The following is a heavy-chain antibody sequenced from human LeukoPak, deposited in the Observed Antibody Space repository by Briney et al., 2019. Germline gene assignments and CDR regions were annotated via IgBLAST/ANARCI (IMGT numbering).Heavy chain of an antibody. J-gene: IGHJ4*02. D-gene: IGHD3-3*01. V-gene: IGHV3-30*04. CDR1: GFTFSSYA. CDR3: AREGTYYDFWSGYLPL. CDR2: ISYDGSNK. Sequence: GGSLRLSCAASGFTFSSYAMHWVRQAPGKGREGVAVISYDGSNKYYADSVKGRFTISRDNSKNTLYLQMNSLRAEDTAVYYCAREGTYYDFWSGYLPLWGQGTLVTVSS.